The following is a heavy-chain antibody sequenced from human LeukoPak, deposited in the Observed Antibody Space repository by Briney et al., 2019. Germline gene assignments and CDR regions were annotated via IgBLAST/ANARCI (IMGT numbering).Heavy chain of an antibody. CDR3: ARDSIGNIAARPPPYYFDY. V-gene: IGHV3-21*01. Sequence: PGGSLRLSCAASGFTFSSYGMNWVRQAPGKGLEWVSCISSSSSYIYYADSVKGRFTISRDNAKNSLYLQMNSLRAEDTAVYYCARDSIGNIAARPPPYYFDYWGQGTLVTVSS. J-gene: IGHJ4*02. CDR2: ISSSSSYI. CDR1: GFTFSSYG. D-gene: IGHD6-6*01.